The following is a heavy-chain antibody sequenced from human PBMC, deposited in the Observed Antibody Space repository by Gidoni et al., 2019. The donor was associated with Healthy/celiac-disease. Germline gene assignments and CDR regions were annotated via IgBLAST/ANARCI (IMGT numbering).Heavy chain of an antibody. Sequence: QVTLRESGPALVKPTQTLTLTCTFSGFSLSPSGMCVSWIRQPPGKALEWLARIDWDDDKYYNTSLKTRLTISKDTSKNQVVLTMTNMDPVDTATYYCARMRGITAAGYFDYWGQGTLVTVSS. J-gene: IGHJ4*02. D-gene: IGHD6-13*01. V-gene: IGHV2-70*15. CDR3: ARMRGITAAGYFDY. CDR2: IDWDDDK. CDR1: GFSLSPSGMC.